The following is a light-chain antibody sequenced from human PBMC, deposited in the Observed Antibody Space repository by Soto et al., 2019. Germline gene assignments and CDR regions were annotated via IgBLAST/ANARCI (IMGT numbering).Light chain of an antibody. CDR3: SSYTTSSTVV. V-gene: IGLV2-14*03. CDR1: SSDVGGYNY. Sequence: QSALTQPASVSGSPGQSLTISCTGTSSDVGGYNYVSRYQQHPGKAPKLLIYDVTNRPSGVSNRFSASKSGNTASLTISGLQAEDEADYYCSSYTTSSTVVFGGGTKLTVL. CDR2: DVT. J-gene: IGLJ2*01.